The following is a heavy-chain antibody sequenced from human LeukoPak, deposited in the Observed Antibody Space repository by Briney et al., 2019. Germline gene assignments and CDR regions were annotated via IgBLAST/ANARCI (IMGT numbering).Heavy chain of an antibody. J-gene: IGHJ4*02. V-gene: IGHV3-49*03. CDR2: IRSKAYGETA. Sequence: TGGSLRLSCAASGFTFSSYTMHWIRQAPGKGLEWVGSIRSKAYGETADYAASVKGRFTISRDDSKAIAYLQMNSLKTEDTAVYHCTRDRGAYNLYDYWGQGTLVTVSS. CDR3: TRDRGAYNLYDY. D-gene: IGHD1-1*01. CDR1: GFTFSSYT.